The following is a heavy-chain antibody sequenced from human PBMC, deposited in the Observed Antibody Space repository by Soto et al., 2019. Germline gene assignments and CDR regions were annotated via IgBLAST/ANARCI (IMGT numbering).Heavy chain of an antibody. CDR1: GYSFSNYW. J-gene: IGHJ3*02. CDR3: VKPRPFDI. V-gene: IGHV5-51*01. CDR2: IYPGDSDT. Sequence: RGESLKISCTASGYSFSNYWIGWVRQMPGKGLEWLGIIYPGDSDTRYGPSFRGQVTISADKSITTVYLQWSSLKASDTAMYYCVKPRPFDIWGQGTMVTVSS.